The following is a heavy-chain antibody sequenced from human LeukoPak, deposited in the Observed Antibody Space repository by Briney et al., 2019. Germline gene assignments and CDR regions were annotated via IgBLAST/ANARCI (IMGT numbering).Heavy chain of an antibody. CDR1: GFTFSSYA. J-gene: IGHJ4*02. CDR3: AKSRGYSYGYLVRCPPSDY. Sequence: GGSLRLSCAASGFTFSSYAMSWVRQAPGKGLEWVSAISGSGGSTYYADSVKGRFTISRDNSKNTLYLQMNSLRAEDTAVYYCAKSRGYSYGYLVRCPPSDYWGQGTLVTVSS. V-gene: IGHV3-23*01. D-gene: IGHD5-18*01. CDR2: ISGSGGST.